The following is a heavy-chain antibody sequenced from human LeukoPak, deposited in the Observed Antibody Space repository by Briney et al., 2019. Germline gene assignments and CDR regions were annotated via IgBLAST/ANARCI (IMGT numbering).Heavy chain of an antibody. J-gene: IGHJ4*02. CDR3: ARVSRVTARFDY. CDR1: GGTFSSYA. Sequence: ASVKVSCKASGGTFSSYAISWVRQAPGQGLEWMGWINPNSGGTNYAQKFQGRVTMTRDTSISTAYMELSRLRSDDTAVYYCARVSRVTARFDYWGQGTLVTVSS. D-gene: IGHD2-21*02. CDR2: INPNSGGT. V-gene: IGHV1-2*02.